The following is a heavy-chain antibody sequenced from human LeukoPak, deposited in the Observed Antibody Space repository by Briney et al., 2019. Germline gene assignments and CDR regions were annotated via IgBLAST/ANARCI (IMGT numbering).Heavy chain of an antibody. J-gene: IGHJ3*02. CDR2: IYYSGST. CDR1: GGSISSYY. V-gene: IGHV4-59*12. D-gene: IGHD3-10*01. CDR3: ARGYYYGSGSYAFDI. Sequence: SETLSLTCTVSGGSISSYYWSWIRQPPGKGLEWIGYIYYSGSTNYNPSLKSRVTISVDPSKNQFSLELSSVTAADTAVYYCARGYYYGSGSYAFDIWGQGTMVTVSS.